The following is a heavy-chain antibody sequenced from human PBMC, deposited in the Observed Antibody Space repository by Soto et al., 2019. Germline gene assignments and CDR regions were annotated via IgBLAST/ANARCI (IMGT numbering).Heavy chain of an antibody. CDR2: ISGSGDST. J-gene: IGHJ4*02. V-gene: IGHV3-23*01. Sequence: PWGSLRLSCATSGFTFSSYAMSWVRQTPGKGLEWVSGISGSGDSTYYTDSVKGRFTISRDISKSSVFLQMNSLRAEDTAVYYCAKDLRSYGSSLPPVFDSWGQGTLVTVSS. CDR1: GFTFSSYA. D-gene: IGHD6-13*01. CDR3: AKDLRSYGSSLPPVFDS.